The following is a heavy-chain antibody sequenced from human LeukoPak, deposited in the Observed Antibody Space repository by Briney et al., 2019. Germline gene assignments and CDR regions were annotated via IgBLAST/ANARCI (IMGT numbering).Heavy chain of an antibody. D-gene: IGHD3-22*01. CDR1: GFTFSSYA. V-gene: IGHV3-30-3*01. J-gene: IGHJ4*02. Sequence: RGSLRLSCAASGFTFSSYAMHWVRQAPGKGLEWVAVISYDGSNKYYADSVKGRFTISRDNSKNTLYLQMNSLRAEDTAVYYCAREGPYYDSSGYPRENDYWGQGTLVTVSS. CDR3: AREGPYYDSSGYPRENDY. CDR2: ISYDGSNK.